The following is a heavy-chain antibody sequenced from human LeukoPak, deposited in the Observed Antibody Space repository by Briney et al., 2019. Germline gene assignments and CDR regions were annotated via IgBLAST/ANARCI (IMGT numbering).Heavy chain of an antibody. J-gene: IGHJ4*02. CDR2: IYHSGST. CDR3: ARADSSSWRAFDY. V-gene: IGHV4-4*02. CDR1: GGSISSSNW. Sequence: PSGTLSLTCAVSGGSISSSNWWSWVRQPPGKGLEWLGEIYHSGSTNYNPSLKSRVTISVDKSKNQFSLKLNSVTAADTAVYYCARADSSSWRAFDYWGQGTLVTVSS. D-gene: IGHD6-13*01.